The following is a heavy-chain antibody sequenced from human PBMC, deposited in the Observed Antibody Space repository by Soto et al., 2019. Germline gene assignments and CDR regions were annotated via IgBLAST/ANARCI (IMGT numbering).Heavy chain of an antibody. J-gene: IGHJ6*02. CDR2: IYPGDSDT. CDR3: ARQSGYCSGGSCRTEYYYYGMDV. CDR1: GYSFTSYW. Sequence: GEYLKISCKGSGYSFTSYWSGWVRQMPGKGLEWMGIIYPGDSDTRYSPSFQGQVTISADKPISTAYLQWSSLKASDTAMYYCARQSGYCSGGSCRTEYYYYGMDVWGQGTTVTVSS. V-gene: IGHV5-51*01. D-gene: IGHD2-15*01.